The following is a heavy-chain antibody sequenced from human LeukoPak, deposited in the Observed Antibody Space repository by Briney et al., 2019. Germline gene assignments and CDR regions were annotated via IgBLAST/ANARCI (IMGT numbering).Heavy chain of an antibody. CDR1: GFTLSSYA. CDR3: GRGRPNYYYYGMDV. CDR2: ISGSGGST. Sequence: GGSLRLSCAASGFTLSSYAMSWVRQAPEKGLEWVSAISGSGGSTYYADSVKGRFTISRDNSKNTLYLQMNSLRAEDTAVYYCGRGRPNYYYYGMDVWGQGTTVTVSS. V-gene: IGHV3-23*01. J-gene: IGHJ6*02.